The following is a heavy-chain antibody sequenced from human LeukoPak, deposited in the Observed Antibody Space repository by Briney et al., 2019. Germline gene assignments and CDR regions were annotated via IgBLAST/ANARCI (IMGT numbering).Heavy chain of an antibody. D-gene: IGHD3-16*01. V-gene: IGHV3-48*01. Sequence: GGSLTLSCVASGFTFSSYSMIYVPHAPGKGLEWVSYISGSSGTIYYVDSVKGRFTSSRDNAKNSLYLQMFSLRGEDTAVYYCARRSEFGVLYYMDIWGKGTTVTVSS. J-gene: IGHJ6*03. CDR3: ARRSEFGVLYYMDI. CDR2: ISGSSGTI. CDR1: GFTFSSYS.